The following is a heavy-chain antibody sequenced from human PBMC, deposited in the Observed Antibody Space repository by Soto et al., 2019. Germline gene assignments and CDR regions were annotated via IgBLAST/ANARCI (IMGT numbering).Heavy chain of an antibody. V-gene: IGHV3-23*01. J-gene: IGHJ4*02. CDR1: GFTFSSYA. CDR3: AKVLVVLMVYAPFSGFDY. CDR2: ISGSGGST. D-gene: IGHD2-8*01. Sequence: GGSLRLSCAASGFTFSSYAMSWVRQAPGKGLEWVSAISGSGGSTYYADSVKGRFTISRDNSKNTLYLQMNSLRAEDTAVYYCAKVLVVLMVYAPFSGFDYWGQGTLVTVSS.